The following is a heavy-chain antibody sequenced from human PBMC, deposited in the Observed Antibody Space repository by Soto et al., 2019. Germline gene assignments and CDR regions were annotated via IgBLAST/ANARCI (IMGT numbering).Heavy chain of an antibody. D-gene: IGHD3-9*01. CDR2: FDPEDGET. CDR3: ATSTLTGYYTGGLGWFDP. J-gene: IGHJ5*02. V-gene: IGHV1-24*01. CDR1: GYTLTELS. Sequence: ASVKVSCKVSGYTLTELSMHWVRQAPGKGLEWMGGFDPEDGETIYAQKFRGRVTMTEDTSTDTAYMELSSLRSEDTAVYYCATSTLTGYYTGGLGWFDPWGQGTLVTVSS.